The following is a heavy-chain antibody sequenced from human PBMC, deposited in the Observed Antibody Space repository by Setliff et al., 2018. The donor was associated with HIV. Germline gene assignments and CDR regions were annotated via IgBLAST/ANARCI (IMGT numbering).Heavy chain of an antibody. CDR3: ARLIHTGLLYFDY. J-gene: IGHJ4*02. Sequence: PSETLSLTCFVSGVSISGHFWGWIRQPPGKGLEWIGYIYTSGTTEYNPSLDSRVTISVDTSRDQFFLNVRSVTAADTALYFCARLIHTGLLYFDYWGLGMLVTVSS. CDR2: IYTSGTT. V-gene: IGHV4-4*09. D-gene: IGHD2-8*02. CDR1: GVSISGHF.